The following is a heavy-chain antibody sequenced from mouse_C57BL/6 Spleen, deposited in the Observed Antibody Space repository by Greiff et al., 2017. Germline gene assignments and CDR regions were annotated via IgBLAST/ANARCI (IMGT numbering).Heavy chain of an antibody. V-gene: IGHV3-6*01. D-gene: IGHD4-1*01. J-gene: IGHJ4*01. CDR3: ARALGHYYAMDY. CDR1: GYSITSGYY. Sequence: VQLQQSGPGLVKPSQSLSLTCSVTGYSITSGYYWNWIRQFPGNKLEWMGYISYDGSNNYNPSLKNRISITRDTSKNQFFLKLNSVTTEDTATYYCARALGHYYAMDYGGQGTSVTVYS. CDR2: ISYDGSN.